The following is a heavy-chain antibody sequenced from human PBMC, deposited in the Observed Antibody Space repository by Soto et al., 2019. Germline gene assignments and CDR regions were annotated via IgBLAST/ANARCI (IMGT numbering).Heavy chain of an antibody. D-gene: IGHD7-27*01. J-gene: IGHJ6*02. CDR3: AKDLGYYYGMDV. CDR2: ISYDGRNT. CDR1: GFTCSIYG. Sequence: GGALRVSCAASGFTCSIYGMHWVRHAPGKGLEWVAVISYDGRNTYYADSVKGRFTISRDNSKNTLYLQMNSLRAEDTAVYYCAKDLGYYYGMDVWGQGTTVTVSS. V-gene: IGHV3-30*18.